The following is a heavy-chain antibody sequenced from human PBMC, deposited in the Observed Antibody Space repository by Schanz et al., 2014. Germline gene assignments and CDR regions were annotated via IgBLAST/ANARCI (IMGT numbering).Heavy chain of an antibody. D-gene: IGHD7-27*01. CDR1: GFIFNDYY. CDR3: ARENLNWEAFDI. J-gene: IGHJ3*02. V-gene: IGHV3-11*01. CDR2: ISRDGTTS. Sequence: QVQLVESGGGLVKPGGSLRLSCAASGFIFNDYYMNWIRQAPGKGLEWLSYISRDGTTSYYADSVKGRFTISRDNAKNSLYLEMTCLRGEDTAVYYCARENLNWEAFDIWGQGTVVTVSS.